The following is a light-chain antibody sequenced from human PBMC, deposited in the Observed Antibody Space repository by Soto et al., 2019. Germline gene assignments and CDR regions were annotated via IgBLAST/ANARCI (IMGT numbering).Light chain of an antibody. CDR3: QQRSNWPPVT. J-gene: IGKJ4*01. CDR2: DAS. Sequence: EIVLTQSPATLSLSPGERATLSCRASQSVSNNYLAWYRQKPGQAPRLLIYDASNRATGIPARFSGSGSGTDFTLTISSLEPEDFGVYYCQQRSNWPPVTFGGGTKVDIK. V-gene: IGKV3-11*01. CDR1: QSVSNNY.